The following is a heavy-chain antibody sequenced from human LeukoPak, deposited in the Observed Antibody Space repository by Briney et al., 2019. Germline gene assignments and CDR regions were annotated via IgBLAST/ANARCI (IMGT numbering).Heavy chain of an antibody. CDR1: GFTFSSYA. J-gene: IGHJ4*02. V-gene: IGHV3-30*04. D-gene: IGHD5-12*01. Sequence: GGSLRLSCAASGFTFSSYAMYWVRQAPGKGLEWVAVISYEGSDKFYADSVKGRFTISRDSSKNTLYLQMNSLRPEDTAVYYCARARPSMWIDYWGQGTLVTVSS. CDR3: ARARPSMWIDY. CDR2: ISYEGSDK.